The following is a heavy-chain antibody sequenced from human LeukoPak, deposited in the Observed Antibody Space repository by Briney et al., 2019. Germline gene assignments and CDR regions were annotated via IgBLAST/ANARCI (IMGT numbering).Heavy chain of an antibody. V-gene: IGHV3-23*01. J-gene: IGHJ4*02. CDR2: ISGTGGST. Sequence: GGSLRLSCPASGFTFNNYAMIWVRQAPGKGLEWVSGISGTGGSTFYADSVKGRFTISRDNAKNSLYLQMNSLRAEDTAVYYCARVHGNYRFDYWGQGTLVTVSS. CDR1: GFTFNNYA. D-gene: IGHD1-7*01. CDR3: ARVHGNYRFDY.